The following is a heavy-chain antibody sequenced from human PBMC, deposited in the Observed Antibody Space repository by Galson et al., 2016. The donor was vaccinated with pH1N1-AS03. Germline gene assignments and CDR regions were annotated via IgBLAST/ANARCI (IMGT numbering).Heavy chain of an antibody. CDR1: GGSISSSTW. CDR3: AAGRTNAFDF. CDR2: IYHSGST. D-gene: IGHD1-14*01. Sequence: ETLSLTCVVSGGSISSSTWWSWVRQSPRKGLEWIGEIYHSGSTNYNQSLKSRVTMSVDKSKNQFSLKLNSVTAADTAVYYCAAGRTNAFDFWGQGTKVTVSS. V-gene: IGHV4-4*02. J-gene: IGHJ3*01.